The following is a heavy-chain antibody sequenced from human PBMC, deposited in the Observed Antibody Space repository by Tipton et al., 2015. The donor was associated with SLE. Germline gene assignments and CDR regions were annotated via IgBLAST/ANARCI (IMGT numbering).Heavy chain of an antibody. CDR3: ARGNYYDRSGYYILDAFDM. V-gene: IGHV3-23*01. Sequence: SLRLSCAASGFTFNSYAMSWVRQAPGKGLEWVSAISGSGGSTYYVDSVKGRFTISRDNSKNTLYLQMNSLRAEDTAVYYCARGNYYDRSGYYILDAFDMWGQGTRVTVSS. CDR2: ISGSGGST. J-gene: IGHJ3*02. D-gene: IGHD3-22*01. CDR1: GFTFNSYA.